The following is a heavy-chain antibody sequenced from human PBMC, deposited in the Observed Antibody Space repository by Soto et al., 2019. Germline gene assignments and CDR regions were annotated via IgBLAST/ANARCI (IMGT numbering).Heavy chain of an antibody. D-gene: IGHD5-12*01. CDR3: VKDVDIAATISYGMDV. Sequence: QVQLVESGGGVVQPGRSLRLSCAASGFTSSNYGMHWVRQAPGKGLEWVAVISYDGSNKYYADSVKGRFTISRDNSKNTLYLQMNSLRAEDTAVYYCVKDVDIAATISYGMDVWGQGTTVTVSS. CDR2: ISYDGSNK. V-gene: IGHV3-30*18. CDR1: GFTSSNYG. J-gene: IGHJ6*02.